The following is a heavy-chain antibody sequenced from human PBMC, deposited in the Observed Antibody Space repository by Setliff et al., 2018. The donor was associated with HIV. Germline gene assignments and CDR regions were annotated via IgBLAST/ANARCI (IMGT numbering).Heavy chain of an antibody. CDR2: INPSGGST. J-gene: IGHJ4*02. D-gene: IGHD3-10*01. CDR1: GYTFSTYD. V-gene: IGHV1-46*01. CDR3: ARWGRGFGY. Sequence: ASVKVSCKASGYTFSTYDIHWVRQAPGQGLEWMGIINPSGGSTSYALKFQDRVTMTRDTSTSTVYMEMRSLTSEDTAMYYCARWGRGFGYWGQGTLVTVSS.